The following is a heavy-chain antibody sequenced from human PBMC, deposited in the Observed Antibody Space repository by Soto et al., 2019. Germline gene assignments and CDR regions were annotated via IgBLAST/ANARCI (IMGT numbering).Heavy chain of an antibody. D-gene: IGHD3-3*01. V-gene: IGHV4-4*07. CDR1: GGSISSYY. CDR2: IYTSGST. Sequence: QVQLQESGPGLVKPSETLSLTCTVSGGSISSYYWSWIRQPAGKGLEWIGRIYTSGSTNYNPSLKSRVTMSVDTSKNQLYLKLSSVTAADTAVYYCARENYDFWSGYSMDVWGQGTTVTVSS. CDR3: ARENYDFWSGYSMDV. J-gene: IGHJ6*02.